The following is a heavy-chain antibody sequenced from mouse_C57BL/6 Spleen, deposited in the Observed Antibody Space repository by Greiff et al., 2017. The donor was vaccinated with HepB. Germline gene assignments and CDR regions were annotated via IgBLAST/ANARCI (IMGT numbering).Heavy chain of an antibody. D-gene: IGHD1-1*02. Sequence: VQLQQPGAELVKPGASVKLSCKASGYTFTSYWMQWVKQRPGQGLEWIGEIDPSDSDTNYNQKFKGKATLTVDTSSSTAYMQLSSLTSEDSAVYYCARYGDYWGQGTSVTVSS. V-gene: IGHV1-50*01. CDR2: IDPSDSDT. CDR3: ARYGDY. J-gene: IGHJ4*01. CDR1: GYTFTSYW.